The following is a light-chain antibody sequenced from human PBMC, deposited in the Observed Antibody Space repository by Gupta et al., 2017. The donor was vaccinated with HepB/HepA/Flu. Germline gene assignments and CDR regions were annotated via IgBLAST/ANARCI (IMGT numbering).Light chain of an antibody. CDR2: AAS. J-gene: IGKJ2*01. CDR1: QSISSY. V-gene: IGKV1-39*01. CDR3: QQSYSTLYT. Sequence: DIQMTQSPSSLSASVGDRVTITCRASQSISSYLNWYQQKPGKVPKLLSYAASSLQSGVPSRFSGSGSGTDFTLTISSMQTEDFATYYCQQSYSTLYTFGQGTKLEIK.